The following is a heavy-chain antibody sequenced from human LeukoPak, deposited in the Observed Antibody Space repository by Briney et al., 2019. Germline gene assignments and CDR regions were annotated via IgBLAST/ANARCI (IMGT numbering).Heavy chain of an antibody. J-gene: IGHJ4*02. CDR1: GGSFSGYY. D-gene: IGHD5-18*01. CDR2: INHSGST. Sequence: SETLSLTCAVYGGSFSGYYWSWIRQPPGKGLEWIGEINHSGSTNYNPSLKSRVTISVDTSKNQFSLKLSSVTAADTAVYYCARLDPYSYDFDYWGQGTLVTVSS. CDR3: ARLDPYSYDFDY. V-gene: IGHV4-34*01.